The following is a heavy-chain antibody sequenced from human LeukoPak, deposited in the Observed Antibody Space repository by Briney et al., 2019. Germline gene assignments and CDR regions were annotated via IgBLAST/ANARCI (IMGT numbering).Heavy chain of an antibody. Sequence: ASVKVSCKASGYTFTSYGISWVRQAPGQGLEWMGWISAYNGNTNYAQKLQGRVTMTTDTSTSTAYMALSSLRSEDTAVYYCARDSSEFRSLILHWGQGTLVTVSS. D-gene: IGHD1-14*01. CDR1: GYTFTSYG. CDR3: ARDSSEFRSLILH. V-gene: IGHV1-18*01. J-gene: IGHJ1*01. CDR2: ISAYNGNT.